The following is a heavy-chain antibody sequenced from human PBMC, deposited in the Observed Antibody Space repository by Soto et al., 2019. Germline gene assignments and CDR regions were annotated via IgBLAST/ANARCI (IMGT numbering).Heavy chain of an antibody. D-gene: IGHD5-12*01. J-gene: IGHJ6*03. CDR2: SNPNSGGT. CDR3: SRSYSGYDYTGLYYYSDV. CDR1: GYTFTGYD. V-gene: IGHV1-2*04. Sequence: QVQLVQSGAEVKKPGASVKVSCKASGYTFTGYDMNWVRQAPGQGLEWMGWSNPNSGGTNYAQKFQGWVTMTRDTSISTAYMELSRLRSDDTAVYYCSRSYSGYDYTGLYYYSDVWGKGTTVTVSS.